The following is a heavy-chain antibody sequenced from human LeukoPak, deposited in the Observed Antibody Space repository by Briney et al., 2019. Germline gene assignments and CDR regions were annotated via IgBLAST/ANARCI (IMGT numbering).Heavy chain of an antibody. CDR1: GFTFSSYS. CDR2: ISSSSSTI. J-gene: IGHJ6*04. D-gene: IGHD3-3*01. Sequence: GGSLRLSCAASGFTFSSYSMNWVRQAPGKGLEWVSYISSSSSTIYYADSVKGRFTISRDNAKNSLYLQMNSLRAEDTAVYYCAREGITIFGVGSAVDVWGKGTTVTVSS. CDR3: AREGITIFGVGSAVDV. V-gene: IGHV3-48*01.